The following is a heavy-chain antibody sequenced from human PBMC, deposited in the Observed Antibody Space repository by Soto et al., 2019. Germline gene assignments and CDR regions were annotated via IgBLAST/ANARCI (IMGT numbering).Heavy chain of an antibody. CDR3: ARRWSGTDY. D-gene: IGHD3-10*01. J-gene: IGHJ4*02. V-gene: IGHV4-59*13. Sequence: SETLSLTCTVSGGSISIYYWNWIRQPPGKGLEWIGYVHYSGTTSYNPSVESRVTISLDTSKNQFSLRLASVTAADTAVYYCARRWSGTDYWGQGTLVTVSS. CDR1: GGSISIYY. CDR2: VHYSGTT.